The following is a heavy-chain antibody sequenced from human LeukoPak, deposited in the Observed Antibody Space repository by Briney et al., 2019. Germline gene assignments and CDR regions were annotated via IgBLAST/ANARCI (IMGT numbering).Heavy chain of an antibody. CDR3: ARGSGWYYY. V-gene: IGHV4-59*11. Sequence: SETLSLTCTVSGGSISSHFWSWVRQPPGKGLEWIGYIYYSGNTNYNPSLKSRVTISVDTSKNQFSLNLTSVTAADTAVYYCARGSGWYYYWGQGALVTVSS. CDR1: GGSISSHF. D-gene: IGHD6-19*01. CDR2: IYYSGNT. J-gene: IGHJ4*02.